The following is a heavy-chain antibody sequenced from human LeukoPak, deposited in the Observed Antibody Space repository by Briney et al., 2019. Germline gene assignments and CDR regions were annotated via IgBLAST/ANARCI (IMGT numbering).Heavy chain of an antibody. V-gene: IGHV6-1*01. J-gene: IGHJ6*02. CDR1: GDTLSSNSAA. Sequence: SQTLSLTCALSGDTLSSNSAAWDWIRQSPSRGLEWLVRTYYRFKSYNDYAVSVKSRITINPDTSKNQFSLQLNSVTPEDTAVYYCARGGIVVVPAAHPYYYYGMDVWGQGTTVTVSS. CDR3: ARGGIVVVPAAHPYYYYGMDV. D-gene: IGHD2-2*01. CDR2: TYYRFKSYN.